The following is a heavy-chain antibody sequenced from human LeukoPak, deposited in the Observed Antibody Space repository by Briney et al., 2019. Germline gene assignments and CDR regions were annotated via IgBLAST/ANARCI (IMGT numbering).Heavy chain of an antibody. V-gene: IGHV3-23*01. Sequence: GGSLRLSCAASGFTFSSYAMSWVRQAPGKGLEWVSAISGSGGSTYYADSVKGRFTISRDNSKNTVYLQMNSLRAEDTAVYYCAKDRPNYYDSSGHYYRRNGDYWGQGTLVTVSS. J-gene: IGHJ4*02. D-gene: IGHD3-22*01. CDR3: AKDRPNYYDSSGHYYRRNGDY. CDR1: GFTFSSYA. CDR2: ISGSGGST.